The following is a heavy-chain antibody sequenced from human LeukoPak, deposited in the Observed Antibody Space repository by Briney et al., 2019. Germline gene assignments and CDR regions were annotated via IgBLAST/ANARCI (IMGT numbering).Heavy chain of an antibody. D-gene: IGHD4-11*01. Sequence: PSETLSLTCAVSGYSISSGYYWGWIRQPPGKGLEWIGSIYHSGSTYYNPSLKSRVTISVDTSKNQFSLKLSSVTAADTAVYYCARHVYSTYYFDYWGQGTLVTVSS. CDR1: GYSISSGYY. CDR3: ARHVYSTYYFDY. CDR2: IYHSGST. V-gene: IGHV4-38-2*01. J-gene: IGHJ4*02.